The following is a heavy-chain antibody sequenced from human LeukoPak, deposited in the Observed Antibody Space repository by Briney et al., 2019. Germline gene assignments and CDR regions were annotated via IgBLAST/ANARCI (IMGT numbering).Heavy chain of an antibody. D-gene: IGHD4-17*01. Sequence: ASVKVSCKASGYTFTSYGINWVRQTTGQGLEWMGWMNPNSGNTGYAQKFQGRVTMTRNTSISTAYMELSSLRSEDTAVYYCARDLSVTTSQKSDYWGQGTLVTVSS. CDR3: ARDLSVTTSQKSDY. J-gene: IGHJ4*02. CDR1: GYTFTSYG. CDR2: MNPNSGNT. V-gene: IGHV1-8*01.